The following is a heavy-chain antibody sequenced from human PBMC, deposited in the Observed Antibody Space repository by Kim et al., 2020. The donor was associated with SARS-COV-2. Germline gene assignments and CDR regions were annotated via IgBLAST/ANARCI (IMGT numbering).Heavy chain of an antibody. CDR3: ARGPLERLGELWDY. J-gene: IGHJ4*02. V-gene: IGHV1-8*01. Sequence: ASVKVSCKASGYTFTSYDIYWVRQATGQGLEWMGWMNPNRGNTGYAQKFQGRVTMTRNTSISTAYMELSSLRSEDTAVYYCARGPLERLGELWDYWGQGTLVTVSS. CDR1: GYTFTSYD. D-gene: IGHD3-16*01. CDR2: MNPNRGNT.